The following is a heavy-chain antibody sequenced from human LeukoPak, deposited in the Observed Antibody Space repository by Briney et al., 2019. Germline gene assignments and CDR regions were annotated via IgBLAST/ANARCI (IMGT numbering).Heavy chain of an antibody. Sequence: GGSLKLSCAASGFAFSASATHWVRQASGKGLEWVGRIRTKPNSYATAYAASVKGRLTISRDDSKNTAYLQMNSLKTEDTAVYYCTRSLSSSSDYWGQGTLVTVSS. J-gene: IGHJ4*02. CDR3: TRSLSSSSDY. CDR1: GFAFSASA. CDR2: IRTKPNSYAT. D-gene: IGHD6-13*01. V-gene: IGHV3-73*01.